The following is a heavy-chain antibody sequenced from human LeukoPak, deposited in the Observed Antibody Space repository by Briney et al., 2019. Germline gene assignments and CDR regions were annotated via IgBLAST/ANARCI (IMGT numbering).Heavy chain of an antibody. J-gene: IGHJ1*01. CDR3: ARSLDRSGWYFGVN. CDR1: GASLSNYY. D-gene: IGHD6-19*01. CDR2: IYYSGNT. Sequence: SGTLSLTCSVSGASLSNYYWSWIRQPPGKGLEWIGYIYYSGNTNYNPSLKSRVTLSIDTSKNQFSLRLTSVTAADTAVYYCARSLDRSGWYFGVNWGQGTLVTVSS. V-gene: IGHV4-59*01.